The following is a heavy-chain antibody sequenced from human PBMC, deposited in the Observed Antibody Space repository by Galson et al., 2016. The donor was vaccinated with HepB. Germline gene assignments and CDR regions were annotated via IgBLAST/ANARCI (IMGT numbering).Heavy chain of an antibody. J-gene: IGHJ4*02. CDR1: GFSLTTNGMC. Sequence: PALVKPTQTLTLTRTFSGFSLTTNGMCVSWIRQPPGKALEWLALIDWDDDKYYSTSLKTRLTISKDTSKNQVVLRMTNMDPVDTATYYCARSLAVAGLFDYWGQGTLVTVSS. D-gene: IGHD6-19*01. V-gene: IGHV2-70*01. CDR2: IDWDDDK. CDR3: ARSLAVAGLFDY.